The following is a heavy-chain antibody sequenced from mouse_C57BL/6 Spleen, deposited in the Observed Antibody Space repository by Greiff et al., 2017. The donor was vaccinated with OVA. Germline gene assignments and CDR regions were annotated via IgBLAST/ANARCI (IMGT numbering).Heavy chain of an antibody. CDR2: ISSGGSTI. V-gene: IGHV5-17*01. CDR3: ARSEIYWYFDV. Sequence: EVKLMEPGGGLVKPGASLKLSCAASGFTFSDYGMHWVRQAPEQGLEWVAYISSGGSTIYYAHTVKGRFTISRDNAKNTLFLQMTSLRSEDTAMYYCARSEIYWYFDVWGTGTTVTVSS. CDR1: GFTFSDYG. J-gene: IGHJ1*03.